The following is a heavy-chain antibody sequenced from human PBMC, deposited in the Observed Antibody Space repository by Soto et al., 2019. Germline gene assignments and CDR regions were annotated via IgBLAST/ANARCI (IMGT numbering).Heavy chain of an antibody. CDR3: ARGTYYYDSSGYVFAEYFQH. J-gene: IGHJ1*01. D-gene: IGHD3-22*01. Sequence: PSQTLSLTCAISGDSVSSNIAAWNWIRQSPSRGLEWLGRTYYRSKWYNDYAVSVKSRITINPDTSKNQFSLQLNSVTPEDTAVYYCARGTYYYDSSGYVFAEYFQHWGQGTLVTVTS. V-gene: IGHV6-1*01. CDR1: GDSVSSNIAA. CDR2: TYYRSKWYN.